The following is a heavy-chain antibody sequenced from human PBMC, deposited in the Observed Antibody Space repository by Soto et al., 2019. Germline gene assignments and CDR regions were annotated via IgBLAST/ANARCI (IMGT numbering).Heavy chain of an antibody. Sequence: QVQLVQSGAEVKKPGSSVKVSCKASGGTFSSYTISWVRQAPGQGLEWMGRIIPILGIANYAQKFQGRVTITADKYTSTAYMELCSLRSEDTAVYYCASGVNDCGDHKSYWYFDLWGRGTLVTVSS. D-gene: IGHD4-17*01. V-gene: IGHV1-69*02. CDR1: GGTFSSYT. J-gene: IGHJ2*01. CDR2: IIPILGIA. CDR3: ASGVNDCGDHKSYWYFDL.